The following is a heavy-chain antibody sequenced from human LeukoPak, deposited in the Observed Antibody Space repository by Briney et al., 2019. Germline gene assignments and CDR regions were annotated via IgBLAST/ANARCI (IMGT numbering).Heavy chain of an antibody. J-gene: IGHJ5*02. Sequence: PGGSLRLSCAASGFTFSGSAMHWVRQASGKGLEWVGRIRSKANSYATAYAASVKGRFTIPRDDSKNTAYLQMNSLRADDTAVYYCARLRSKYWFDPWGQGTLVTVSS. D-gene: IGHD4-11*01. CDR3: ARLRSKYWFDP. CDR2: IRSKANSYAT. V-gene: IGHV3-73*01. CDR1: GFTFSGSA.